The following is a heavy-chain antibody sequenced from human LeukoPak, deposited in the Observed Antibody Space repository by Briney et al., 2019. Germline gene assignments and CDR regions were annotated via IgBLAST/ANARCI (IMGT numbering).Heavy chain of an antibody. D-gene: IGHD4-11*01. V-gene: IGHV3-30*02. J-gene: IGHJ6*03. CDR2: IRYDGSNK. CDR1: GFTFSDYG. CDR3: AKEYSNYDYYYYMDV. Sequence: PGGSLRLSCAASGFTFSDYGLHWVRQAPGKGLEWVAFIRYDGSNKYYADSVKGRFTISRDNSKNTLYLQMNSLRAEDTAVYYCAKEYSNYDYYYYMDVWGKGTTVTVSS.